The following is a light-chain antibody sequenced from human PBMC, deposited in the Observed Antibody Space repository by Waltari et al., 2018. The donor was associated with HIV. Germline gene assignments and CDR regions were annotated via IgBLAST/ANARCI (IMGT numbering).Light chain of an antibody. Sequence: DFQMTQSPATLSASVGDRVTITCRASQSISSWLAWYQQKPGKAPKVLIYKASSLGSGVPSRFSGSGSGTGFTLTISSLQPADFATYYCQQYDSYPLTFGGGTKVEIK. V-gene: IGKV1-5*03. CDR3: QQYDSYPLT. CDR1: QSISSW. J-gene: IGKJ4*01. CDR2: KAS.